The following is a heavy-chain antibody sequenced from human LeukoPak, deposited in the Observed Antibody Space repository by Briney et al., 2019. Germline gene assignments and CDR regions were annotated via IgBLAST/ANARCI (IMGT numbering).Heavy chain of an antibody. Sequence: SETLSLTCTVSGGSISSYYWSWIRQPPGKGLEWIGYIYYSGSTNYNPSLKSRVTISVDTSKNQFSLKLSSVTAADTAVYYCARHSYYYDSSGCYYALDYWGQGTLVTVSS. D-gene: IGHD3-22*01. J-gene: IGHJ4*02. CDR3: ARHSYYYDSSGCYYALDY. CDR2: IYYSGST. V-gene: IGHV4-59*08. CDR1: GGSISSYY.